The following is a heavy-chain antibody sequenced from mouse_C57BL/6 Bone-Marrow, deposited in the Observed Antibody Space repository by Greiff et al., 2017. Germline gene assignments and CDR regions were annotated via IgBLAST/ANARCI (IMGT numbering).Heavy chain of an antibody. V-gene: IGHV1-9*01. CDR2: ILPGSGST. CDR1: GYTFTGYW. CDR3: ARWGYAMDY. Sequence: QVQLKQSGAELMKPGASVKLSCKATGYTFTGYWIEWVKQRPGHGLEWIGEILPGSGSTNYNEKFKGKATFTADTSTNTAYIQLSSLTTEDAATYYCARWGYAMDYWGQGTAVTVSS. J-gene: IGHJ4*01.